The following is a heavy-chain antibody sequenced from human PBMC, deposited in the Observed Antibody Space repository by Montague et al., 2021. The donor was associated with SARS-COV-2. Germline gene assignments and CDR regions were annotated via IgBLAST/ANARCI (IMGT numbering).Heavy chain of an antibody. V-gene: IGHV4-39*01. Sequence: SETLSLTCTVSGDSVSSSNYYWGWIRQPPGKGLEWIGSIHYSGSTYYKPSLKSRVTISLDTSKNQFSLKLNSVTAADTAVYYCSRGDFGVVIIPYYYCYVDVWGKGTTVTVSS. D-gene: IGHD3-3*01. J-gene: IGHJ6*03. CDR1: GDSVSSSNYY. CDR2: IHYSGST. CDR3: SRGDFGVVIIPYYYCYVDV.